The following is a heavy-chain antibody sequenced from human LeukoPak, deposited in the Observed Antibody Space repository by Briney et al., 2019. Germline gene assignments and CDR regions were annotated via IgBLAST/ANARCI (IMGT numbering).Heavy chain of an antibody. Sequence: PGGSLRLSYSASGFTFSNYAMTWVRQAPGKGLEWVSVISGSGGSTDYADSVKGRFTISRDNSKNTLYLQMNSLRAEDTAVYYCAKDRAELTGDVSDDWGQGTLVTVSS. CDR1: GFTFSNYA. V-gene: IGHV3-23*01. CDR2: ISGSGGST. D-gene: IGHD2-8*02. J-gene: IGHJ4*02. CDR3: AKDRAELTGDVSDD.